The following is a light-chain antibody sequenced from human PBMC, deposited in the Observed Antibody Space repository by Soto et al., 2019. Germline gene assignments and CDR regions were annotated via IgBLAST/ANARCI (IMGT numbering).Light chain of an antibody. J-gene: IGKJ3*01. CDR2: AAS. V-gene: IGKV1-8*01. CDR1: QGISSY. Sequence: AIRMTQSPSSLSASTGDRVTITCRASQGISSYLAWYQQKPGKAPKLLIYAASTLQSGVPSRFGGSGSGTDFTLTISCLQSEDFATYYCQQYYSYPRGFGPGTKVDIK. CDR3: QQYYSYPRG.